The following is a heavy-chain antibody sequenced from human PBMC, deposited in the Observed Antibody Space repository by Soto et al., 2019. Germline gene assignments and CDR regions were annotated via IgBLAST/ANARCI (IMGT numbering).Heavy chain of an antibody. CDR2: IKSKTDGGTT. Sequence: ESGGGLVKPGGSLRLSCAASGFTFSNAWMNWVRQAPGKGLEWVGRIKSKTDGGTTDYAAPVKGRFTISRDDSKNTLYLQMNSLKTEDTAVYYCTTVSGSYHVRVYFDYWGQGTLVTVSS. D-gene: IGHD1-26*01. J-gene: IGHJ4*02. V-gene: IGHV3-15*07. CDR1: GFTFSNAW. CDR3: TTVSGSYHVRVYFDY.